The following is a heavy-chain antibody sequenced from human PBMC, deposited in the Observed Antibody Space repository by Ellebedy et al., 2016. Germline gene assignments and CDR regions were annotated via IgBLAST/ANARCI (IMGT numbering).Heavy chain of an antibody. J-gene: IGHJ6*02. CDR2: IGTAGDT. Sequence: GESLKISXAASGFTFSSYDMHWVRQATGKGLEWVSAIGTAGDTYYPGSVKGRFTISRENAKNSLYLQMNSLRAGDTAVYYCARGYYYDSSGYDYGMDVWGQGTTVTVSS. CDR3: ARGYYYDSSGYDYGMDV. D-gene: IGHD3-22*01. V-gene: IGHV3-13*01. CDR1: GFTFSSYD.